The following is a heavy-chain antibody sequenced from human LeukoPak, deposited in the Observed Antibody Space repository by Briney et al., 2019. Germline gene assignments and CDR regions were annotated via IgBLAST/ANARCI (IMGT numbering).Heavy chain of an antibody. D-gene: IGHD6-19*01. CDR3: AKRRQWLVPGGIDY. J-gene: IGHJ4*02. CDR2: ISGSGGST. V-gene: IGHV3-23*01. CDR1: GFTFSSYG. Sequence: GGSLRLSCAASGFTFSSYGMSWVRQAPGKGLEWVSAISGSGGSTYYADSVKGRFPISRDNSKNTLYLQMNSLRAEDTAVYYCAKRRQWLVPGGIDYWGQGTLVTVSS.